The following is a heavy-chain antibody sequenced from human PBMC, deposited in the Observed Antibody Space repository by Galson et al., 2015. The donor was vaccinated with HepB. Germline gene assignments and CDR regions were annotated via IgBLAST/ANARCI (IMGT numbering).Heavy chain of an antibody. CDR3: ARRYPYDSSGYYVDY. V-gene: IGHV4-39*07. D-gene: IGHD3-22*01. CDR2: IYYSGST. Sequence: ETLSLTCTVSGGSISSSSYYWGWIRQPPGKGLEWIGSIYYSGSTYYNPSLKSRVTISVDTSKNQFSLKLSSVTAADTAVYYCARRYPYDSSGYYVDYWGQGTLVTVSS. J-gene: IGHJ4*02. CDR1: GGSISSSSYY.